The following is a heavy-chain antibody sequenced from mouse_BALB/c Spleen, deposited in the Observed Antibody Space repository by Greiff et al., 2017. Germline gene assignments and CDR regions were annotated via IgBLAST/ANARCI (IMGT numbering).Heavy chain of an antibody. CDR3: TRLGYDGDWYFDV. Sequence: EVQRVESGGGLVQPGGSMKLSCVASGFTFSNYWMNWVRQSPEKGLEWVAEIRLKSNNYATHYAESVKGRFTISRDDSKSSVYLQMNNLRAEDTGIYYCTRLGYDGDWYFDVWGAGTTVTVSS. J-gene: IGHJ1*01. CDR1: GFTFSNYW. D-gene: IGHD2-14*01. CDR2: IRLKSNNYAT. V-gene: IGHV6-6*02.